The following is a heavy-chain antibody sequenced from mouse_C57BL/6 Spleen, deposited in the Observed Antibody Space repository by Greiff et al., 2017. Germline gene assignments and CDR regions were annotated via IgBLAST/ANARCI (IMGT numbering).Heavy chain of an antibody. CDR1: GYTFTSYW. CDR2: IDPSDSYT. V-gene: IGHV1-50*01. J-gene: IGHJ4*01. CDR3: AGYDYGSAMDY. Sequence: QVQLQQPGAELVKPGASVKLSCKASGYTFTSYWMQWVKQRPGQGLEWIGEIDPSDSYTNYNQKFKGKATLTVDTSSSTAYMQLSSLTSEDSAVYYCAGYDYGSAMDYWGQGTSVTVSS. D-gene: IGHD2-4*01.